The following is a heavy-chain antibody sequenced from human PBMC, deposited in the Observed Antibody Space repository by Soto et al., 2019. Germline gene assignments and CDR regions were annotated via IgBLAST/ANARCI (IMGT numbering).Heavy chain of an antibody. CDR1: GFTFRNYG. Sequence: EMQLMESGGGLVQPGGSLRLSCAASGFTFRNYGMAWVRQAPGKEPEWVSTIKSSGDTTYYADSVKGRFTISRDNSRNTLFLQMDSLRAEDTALYYCARDPEADYGRLFDYWGQGALVTVSS. CDR3: ARDPEADYGRLFDY. CDR2: IKSSGDTT. V-gene: IGHV3-23*01. J-gene: IGHJ4*02. D-gene: IGHD4-17*01.